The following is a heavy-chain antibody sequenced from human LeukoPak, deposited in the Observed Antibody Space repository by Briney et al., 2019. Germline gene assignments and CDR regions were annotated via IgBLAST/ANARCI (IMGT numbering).Heavy chain of an antibody. Sequence: PSETLSLTCTVSGGSISSSSYYWGWIRQPPGKGLEWIGSIYYSGSTYYNPSLKSRVTISVDTSKNQFSLKLSSVTAADTAVYYCARHRTIVRGVIITMSWFDPWGQGTLVTVSS. D-gene: IGHD3-10*02. J-gene: IGHJ5*02. CDR3: ARHRTIVRGVIITMSWFDP. CDR1: GGSISSSSYY. V-gene: IGHV4-39*01. CDR2: IYYSGST.